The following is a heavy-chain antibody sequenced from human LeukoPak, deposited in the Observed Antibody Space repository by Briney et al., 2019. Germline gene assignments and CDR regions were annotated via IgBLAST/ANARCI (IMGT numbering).Heavy chain of an antibody. CDR2: ISAYDGNT. CDR3: ARDFFIGLEKAGKGPSNFDY. Sequence: APVKVSCKASGYTFTSYGISWVRQAPGQGLEWMGWISAYDGNTNYAQKLQGRVTMTTDTSTSTAYMELRSLRSDDTAVYYCARDFFIGLEKAGKGPSNFDYWGQGTLVTVSS. D-gene: IGHD3-3*01. J-gene: IGHJ4*02. CDR1: GYTFTSYG. V-gene: IGHV1-18*01.